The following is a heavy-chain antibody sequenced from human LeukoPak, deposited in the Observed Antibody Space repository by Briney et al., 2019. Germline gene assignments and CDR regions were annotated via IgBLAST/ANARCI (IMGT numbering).Heavy chain of an antibody. CDR1: GFTFSSYD. CDR3: ARVNRMVPGYCSGGTCPGDY. CDR2: ISYSSSTI. V-gene: IGHV3-48*01. D-gene: IGHD2-15*01. Sequence: GGSLRLSCAASGFTFSSYDMNWVRQAPGKGLEWVSYISYSSSTIYYADSVKGRFTISRDNAKNSLYLQMNSLRAEDTAVYYCARVNRMVPGYCSGGTCPGDYWGQGTLVTVSS. J-gene: IGHJ4*02.